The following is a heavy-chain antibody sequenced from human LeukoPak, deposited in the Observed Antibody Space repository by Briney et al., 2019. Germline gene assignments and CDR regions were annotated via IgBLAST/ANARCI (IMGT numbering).Heavy chain of an antibody. CDR1: GYTFTGYY. J-gene: IGHJ4*02. D-gene: IGHD1-1*01. CDR2: MNPNSGNT. CDR3: ARGVEYLLDY. Sequence: ASVKVSCKASGYTFTGYYMHWVRQAPGQGLEWMGWMNPNSGNTGYAQKFQGRVTMTRNTSISTAYMELSSLRSEDTAVYYCARGVEYLLDYWGQGTLVTVSS. V-gene: IGHV1-8*02.